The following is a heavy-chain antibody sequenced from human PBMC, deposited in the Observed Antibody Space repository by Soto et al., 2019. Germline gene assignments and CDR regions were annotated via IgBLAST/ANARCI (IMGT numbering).Heavy chain of an antibody. J-gene: IGHJ3*02. CDR1: GFTFSSYA. V-gene: IGHV3-23*01. D-gene: IGHD4-17*01. CDR3: AKDLRLVEAFDI. Sequence: GGSLRLSCAASGFTFSSYAMSWVRQAPGKGLEWVSAISGSGGSTYYADSVKGRFTISRDNPKNTLYLQMNSLRAEDTAVYYCAKDLRLVEAFDIWGQGTMVTVSS. CDR2: ISGSGGST.